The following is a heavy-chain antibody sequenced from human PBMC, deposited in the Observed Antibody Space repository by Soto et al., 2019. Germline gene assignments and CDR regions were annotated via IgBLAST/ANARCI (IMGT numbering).Heavy chain of an antibody. D-gene: IGHD3-10*01. CDR3: ARDVGTGYDYYYMDV. CDR2: IYYSGST. CDR1: GGSISSGGYY. Sequence: SETLSLTCTVSGGSISSGGYYWSWIRQHPGKGLEWIGYIYYSGSTYYNPSLKSRVTISVDTSKNQFSLKLSSVTAADTAVYYCARDVGTGYDYYYMDVWGKGPTVTVSS. J-gene: IGHJ6*03. V-gene: IGHV4-31*03.